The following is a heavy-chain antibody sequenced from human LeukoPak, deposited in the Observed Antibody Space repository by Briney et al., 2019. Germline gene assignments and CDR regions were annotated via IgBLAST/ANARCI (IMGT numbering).Heavy chain of an antibody. Sequence: GGSLRLSCAPSVFTFSSYAMHWVRQAPGKGLEWVALISYDGGNKNYADSVKGRFTISRDNSKNTLYLQMNGLRTEDTAVYYCARGTVYYSDTSGYYPAFDYWGQGTLVTVSS. CDR3: ARGTVYYSDTSGYYPAFDY. CDR1: VFTFSSYA. J-gene: IGHJ4*02. V-gene: IGHV3-30*04. CDR2: ISYDGGNK. D-gene: IGHD3-22*01.